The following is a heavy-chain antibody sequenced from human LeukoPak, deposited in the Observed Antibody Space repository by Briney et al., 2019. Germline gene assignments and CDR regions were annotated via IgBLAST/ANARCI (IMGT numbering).Heavy chain of an antibody. CDR2: IKSKTDGGTT. CDR3: AKDHEPLHSHYYMDV. V-gene: IGHV3-15*01. Sequence: GGSLRLSCAASGFTFSNAWMSWVRQAPGKGLEWVGRIKSKTDGGTTDYAAPVKGRFTISRDDSKNTLYLQMNSLRTEDTALYYCAKDHEPLHSHYYMDVWGKGTTVTISS. CDR1: GFTFSNAW. D-gene: IGHD1-14*01. J-gene: IGHJ6*03.